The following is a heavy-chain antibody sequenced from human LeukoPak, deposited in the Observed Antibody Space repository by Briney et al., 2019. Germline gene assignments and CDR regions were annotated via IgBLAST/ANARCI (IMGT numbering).Heavy chain of an antibody. J-gene: IGHJ3*01. CDR3: AHSKRGGGYYINAFAV. Sequence: PSETLSLTCTVSGASTSAYYWSWIRQPPGKGLEWIGYTYSGGNANYNPSLKSRGTISIDTSENQFSLRLTSVTAADTAVYFCAHSKRGGGYYINAFAVWGQGTLVTISS. CDR2: TYSGGNA. V-gene: IGHV4-59*01. CDR1: GASTSAYY. D-gene: IGHD1-26*01.